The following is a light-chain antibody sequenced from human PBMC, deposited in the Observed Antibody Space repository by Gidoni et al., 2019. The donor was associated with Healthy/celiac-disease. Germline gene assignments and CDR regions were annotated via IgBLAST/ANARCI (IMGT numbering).Light chain of an antibody. V-gene: IGLV1-44*01. Sequence: QSVLTQPPSASGTPGQRVTISCSGSSANLGSNTVNWYQQLPGTAPKLLIYSNNQRPSGVPYRFSGSKSGTSASLAISGLQSEDEADYYCAAWDDSLNGWVFGGGTKLTGL. CDR2: SNN. CDR1: SANLGSNT. J-gene: IGLJ3*02. CDR3: AAWDDSLNGWV.